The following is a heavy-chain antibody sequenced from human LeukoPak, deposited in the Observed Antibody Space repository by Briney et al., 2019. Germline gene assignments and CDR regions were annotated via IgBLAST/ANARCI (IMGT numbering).Heavy chain of an antibody. CDR2: IYHSGST. D-gene: IGHD2-15*01. Sequence: SETLSLTCAVSGGSISSGGYSWSWIRQPPGKGLEWIGYIYHSGSTYYNPSLKSRVTISVDRSKNQFSLKLSSVTAADTAVYYCARVWGGYCSGGSCKYNWFDPWGQGTLVTVSS. J-gene: IGHJ5*02. V-gene: IGHV4-30-2*01. CDR3: ARVWGGYCSGGSCKYNWFDP. CDR1: GGSISSGGYS.